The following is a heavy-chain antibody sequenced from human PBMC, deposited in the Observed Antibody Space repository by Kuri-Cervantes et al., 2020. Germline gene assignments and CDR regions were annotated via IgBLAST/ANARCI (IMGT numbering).Heavy chain of an antibody. V-gene: IGHV3-30-3*01. CDR3: ARAARAVVTAIDPQGGWYYFDY. D-gene: IGHD2-21*02. J-gene: IGHJ4*02. CDR1: GFTFSSYA. CDR2: ISYDGSNK. Sequence: GESLKISCAASGFTFSSYAMSWVRQAPGKGLEWVAVISYDGSNKYYADSVKGRFTISRDNSKNTLYLQMNSLRAEDTAVYYCARAARAVVTAIDPQGGWYYFDYWGQGTLVTVSS.